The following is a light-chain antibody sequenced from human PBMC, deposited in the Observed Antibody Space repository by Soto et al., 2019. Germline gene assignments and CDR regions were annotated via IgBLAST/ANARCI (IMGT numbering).Light chain of an antibody. V-gene: IGKV1-33*01. Sequence: DIQMTQSPSSLSASVGDRVTITCQASHDIKKYLNWYQQKAHKVPKLLIHDASTLATGVPSRFTGTGPVTDFNLAINGLQPEDVAKYDCQQFDYLPLTDGGENKVDI. J-gene: IGKJ4*01. CDR1: HDIKKY. CDR3: QQFDYLPLT. CDR2: DAS.